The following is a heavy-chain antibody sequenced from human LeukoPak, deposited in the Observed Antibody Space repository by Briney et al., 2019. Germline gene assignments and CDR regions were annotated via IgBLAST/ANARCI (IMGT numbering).Heavy chain of an antibody. V-gene: IGHV1-2*02. D-gene: IGHD3-16*01. CDR2: INPNSGGT. CDR1: RYTFIDYY. Sequence: GASVKVSCKASRYTFIDYYIHWVRQAPGQGLEWMGWINPNSGGTNYAQKFQGRVTMTRDTSISTAYMELSRLRSDDTAVYYCARGAVTEVTTFGHQITDYWGQGTLVTVSS. J-gene: IGHJ4*02. CDR3: ARGAVTEVTTFGHQITDY.